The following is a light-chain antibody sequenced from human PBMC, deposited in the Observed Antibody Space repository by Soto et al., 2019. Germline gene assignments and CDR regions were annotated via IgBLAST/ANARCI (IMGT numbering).Light chain of an antibody. CDR2: GSS. CDR1: QTLSSRH. CDR3: QQYGYSRT. V-gene: IGKV3-20*01. Sequence: EIVMTQSPASLSVTPGERVTLSCRASQTLSSRHLAWYQQKPGQAPRLLIYGSSSRATDIPDRFSGSGSGTDFTLTISTLEPEDFAIYYCQQYGYSRTFGQGTKVDIK. J-gene: IGKJ1*01.